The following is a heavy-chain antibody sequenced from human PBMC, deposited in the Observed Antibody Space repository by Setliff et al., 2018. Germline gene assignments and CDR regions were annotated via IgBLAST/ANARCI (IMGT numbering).Heavy chain of an antibody. CDR3: VRSSAPQVVLAADLDF. CDR1: GYTSINYG. CDR2: ISGSTDNT. J-gene: IGHJ4*02. V-gene: IGHV1-18*01. D-gene: IGHD6-19*01. Sequence: ASVKVSCKAFGYTSINYGISWVRQAPGQGLEWMGWISGSTDNTNYAQKFRGRVTLTKDTSATTVYMELQSLRSDDTAVYYCVRSSAPQVVLAADLDFWGQGTPVTVSS.